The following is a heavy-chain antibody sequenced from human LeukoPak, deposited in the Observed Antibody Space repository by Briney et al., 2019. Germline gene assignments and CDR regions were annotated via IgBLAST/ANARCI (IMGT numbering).Heavy chain of an antibody. CDR2: INPNSGGT. CDR3: ARQVAIIDY. J-gene: IGHJ4*02. V-gene: IGHV1-2*02. D-gene: IGHD2-15*01. Sequence: GASVKVSCKASGYTFTGYYMHWVRQAPGQGLEWMGWINPNSGGTNYAQKFQGRATMTRDTSISTAYMELSSLRSEDTAVYYCARQVAIIDYWGQGTLVTVSS. CDR1: GYTFTGYY.